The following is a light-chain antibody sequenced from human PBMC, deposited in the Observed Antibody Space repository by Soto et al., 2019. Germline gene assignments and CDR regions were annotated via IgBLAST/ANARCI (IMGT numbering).Light chain of an antibody. J-gene: IGLJ2*01. Sequence: QAVVTQPPSVSGAPGQRVSISCTGTSSNIGAGYDVHWYQHLPGTAPKLLIFGDINRPSGVPDRFSGSKSGTSAPLAITGLQAEDEADYYCQSYDSSLSISVFGGGTKLTVL. CDR1: SSNIGAGYD. CDR2: GDI. CDR3: QSYDSSLSISV. V-gene: IGLV1-40*01.